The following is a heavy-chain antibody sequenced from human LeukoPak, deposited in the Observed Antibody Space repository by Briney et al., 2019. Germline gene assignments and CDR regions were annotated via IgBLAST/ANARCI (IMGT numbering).Heavy chain of an antibody. CDR2: MSSSGATI. CDR3: ARDYSSSGWPIGL. J-gene: IGHJ4*02. Sequence: VGSLRLSCAASGSTFSTFITYDFNWVRQAPGKGLEWVSYMSSSGATIYYADSVKGRFTISRDNAKNSLYLQMKSLRAEDTAVHYCARDYSSSGWPIGLWGQGTLVTVSS. CDR1: GSTFSTFI. D-gene: IGHD6-19*01. V-gene: IGHV3-48*03.